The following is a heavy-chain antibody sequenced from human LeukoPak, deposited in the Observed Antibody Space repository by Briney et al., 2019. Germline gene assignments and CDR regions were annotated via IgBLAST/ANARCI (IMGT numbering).Heavy chain of an antibody. CDR3: ARILSSPYCSGGSCYDD. J-gene: IGHJ4*02. V-gene: IGHV3-53*01. Sequence: GGSLRLSCAASGFTVSSSYMSWVRLAPGKGLEWVSVIYSGGSTYYADSVKGRFTISRDNSKNTLYLQMNSLRNEDTAVYYCARILSSPYCSGGSCYDDWGQGTLVTVSS. CDR1: GFTVSSSY. CDR2: IYSGGST. D-gene: IGHD2-15*01.